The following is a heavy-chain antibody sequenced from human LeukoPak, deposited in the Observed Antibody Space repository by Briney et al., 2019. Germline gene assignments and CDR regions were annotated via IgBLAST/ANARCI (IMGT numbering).Heavy chain of an antibody. CDR2: IRYDGSNK. V-gene: IGHV3-30*02. D-gene: IGHD2-15*01. CDR3: AKDDRGYCSGGSCYGSYFDY. CDR1: GFTFSSYG. Sequence: AGGSLRLSCAASGFTFSSYGMHWVRQAPGKGLEWVAFIRYDGSNKYYADSVKGRFTISRDNSKNTLYLQMNSLRAEDTAVYYCAKDDRGYCSGGSCYGSYFDYWGQGTLVTVSS. J-gene: IGHJ4*02.